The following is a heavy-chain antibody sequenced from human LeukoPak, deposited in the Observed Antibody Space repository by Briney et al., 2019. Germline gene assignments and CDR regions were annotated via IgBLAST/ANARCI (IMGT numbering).Heavy chain of an antibody. CDR3: ATDLSLEDCSGEACYSGAHDY. J-gene: IGHJ4*02. CDR2: ISAYNDNT. D-gene: IGHD2-15*01. Sequence: GASVTVSFKSSGYPFSNYGISWVRQAPGKGLQWMGWISAYNDNTNYAQQLQGRLTMTTDTFTTTAYMELRSLRSDDTAVYFCATDLSLEDCSGEACYSGAHDYWGQGTPVTVSS. CDR1: GYPFSNYG. V-gene: IGHV1-18*01.